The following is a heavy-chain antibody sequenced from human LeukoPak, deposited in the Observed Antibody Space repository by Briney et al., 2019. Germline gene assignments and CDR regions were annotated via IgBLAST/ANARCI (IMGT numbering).Heavy chain of an antibody. CDR3: AKPVNHYYGMDV. J-gene: IGHJ6*02. Sequence: GGSLRLSCAASGFTFSSYAMSWVRQAPGKGLEWVSAISGSGGSTYYADSVKGRFTISRDNSKNTLYLQMNSPRAEDTAVYYCAKPVNHYYGMDVWGQGTTVTVSS. D-gene: IGHD1-14*01. V-gene: IGHV3-23*01. CDR1: GFTFSSYA. CDR2: ISGSGGST.